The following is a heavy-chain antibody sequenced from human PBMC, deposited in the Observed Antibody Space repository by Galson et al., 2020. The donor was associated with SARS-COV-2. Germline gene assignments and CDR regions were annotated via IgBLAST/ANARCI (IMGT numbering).Heavy chain of an antibody. CDR3: ARDSDYSSVGSCDLWDY. Sequence: SEQVYCKASGATFSSYAISWVRQAHGQGLEWMGRIIPIFDTAHYAQQFQRRVTITADESTSTAYMELTSLRSEDTAVFYCARDSDYSSVGSCDLWDYWGEGTLVTVSS. V-gene: IGHV1-69*13. CDR1: GATFSSYA. J-gene: IGHJ4*02. CDR2: IIPIFDTA. D-gene: IGHD2-15*01.